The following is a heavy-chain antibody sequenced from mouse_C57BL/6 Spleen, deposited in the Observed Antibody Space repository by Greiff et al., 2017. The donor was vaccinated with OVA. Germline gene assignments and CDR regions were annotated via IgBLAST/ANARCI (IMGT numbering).Heavy chain of an antibody. J-gene: IGHJ4*01. CDR3: ARDGVGSSYYDAMDY. CDR1: GFTFSSYA. V-gene: IGHV5-4*01. D-gene: IGHD1-1*01. Sequence: EVKVVESGGGLVKPGGSLKLSCAASGFTFSSYAMSWVRQTPEKRLEWVATISDGGSYTYYPDNVKGRFTISRDNAKTNLYLQMSHLKSEDTAMYYCARDGVGSSYYDAMDYWGQGTSVTVSS. CDR2: ISDGGSYT.